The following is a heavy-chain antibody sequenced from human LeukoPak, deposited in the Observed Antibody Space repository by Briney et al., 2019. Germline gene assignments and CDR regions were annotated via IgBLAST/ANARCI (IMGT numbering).Heavy chain of an antibody. D-gene: IGHD3-3*01. Sequence: GESLRLSCVASGFTFSSHAMAWVRQAPGKGLEWVSAIGGRGGSTYYADSVKGRFTISRDNSKNTLYLQMNSLRAVDTALYYCARDPGVVAFHYFDFWGQGTLVTVSS. CDR2: IGGRGGST. CDR1: GFTFSSHA. J-gene: IGHJ4*02. V-gene: IGHV3-23*01. CDR3: ARDPGVVAFHYFDF.